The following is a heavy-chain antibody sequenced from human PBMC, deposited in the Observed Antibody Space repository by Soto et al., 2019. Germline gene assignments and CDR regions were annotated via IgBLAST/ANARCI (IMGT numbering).Heavy chain of an antibody. CDR1: GFTFSSYS. D-gene: IGHD3-3*01. J-gene: IGHJ4*02. Sequence: GGSLRLSCAASGFTFSSYSMNWVRQAPGKGLEWVSSISSSSSTTYADSVKGRFTISRDNAKNTLSLQMNSLTAEDTAVYYCARERYDFWSAYHGYFDYWGQGTLVTVSS. CDR2: ISSSSST. V-gene: IGHV3-21*01. CDR3: ARERYDFWSAYHGYFDY.